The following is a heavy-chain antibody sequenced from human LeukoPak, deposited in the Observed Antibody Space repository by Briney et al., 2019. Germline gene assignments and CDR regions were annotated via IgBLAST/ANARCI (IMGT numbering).Heavy chain of an antibody. CDR1: GRSITGYY. CDR3: ARHYGSGTHPLDY. J-gene: IGHJ4*02. D-gene: IGHD3-10*01. Sequence: SETLSLTCTVSGRSITGYYWSWFRQPPGKGLEWIGYIYYSGSTNYNPSLKSRVTILVNTSKNQFSLKLNSVTAADTAVYYCARHYGSGTHPLDYWGQGTLVSVSS. V-gene: IGHV4-59*08. CDR2: IYYSGST.